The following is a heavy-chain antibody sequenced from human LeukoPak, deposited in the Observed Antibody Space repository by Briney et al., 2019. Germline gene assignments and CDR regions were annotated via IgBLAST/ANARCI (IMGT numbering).Heavy chain of an antibody. V-gene: IGHV3-33*01. CDR2: IWYDGSNK. J-gene: IGHJ4*02. Sequence: GGSLTLSCAASGFTFSTYGMHWVRQAPAKGLEWVAVIWYDGSNKYSADSVKGRFTISRDNSKNTLYLQMNSLRAEDTAMYYCARDGGTVTTAALDYWGRGTLVTVSS. CDR1: GFTFSTYG. CDR3: ARDGGTVTTAALDY. D-gene: IGHD4-17*01.